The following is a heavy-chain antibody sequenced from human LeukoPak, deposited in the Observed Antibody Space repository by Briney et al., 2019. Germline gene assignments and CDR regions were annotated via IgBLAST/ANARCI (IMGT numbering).Heavy chain of an antibody. D-gene: IGHD2-8*01. V-gene: IGHV3-23*01. CDR2: IGSNGGST. CDR1: GFTFSSYA. J-gene: IGHJ4*02. CDR3: ARDLGYCTNGVCHTRFDY. Sequence: GGSLRLSCSASGFTFSSYAINWVRQAPGKGLEWVSAIGSNGGSTYYADSVKGRFTISRDNSKNTLYLQMNSLRAEDTAVYYCARDLGYCTNGVCHTRFDYWGQGTLVAVSS.